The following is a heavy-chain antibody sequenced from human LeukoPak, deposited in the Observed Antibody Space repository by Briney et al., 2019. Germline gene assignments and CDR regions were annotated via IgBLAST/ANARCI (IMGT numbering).Heavy chain of an antibody. D-gene: IGHD3-22*01. CDR1: GGSISSYY. Sequence: PSETLSLTSTVSGGSISSYYWNWIRQPPGKGLGWSGRIYYSGSTNYSPSLKSRVTISVDTSKNQLSLKLSSVTAADTAVYYCARAKTYYDSSGYQYPAYYFDYWGQGTLVTVSS. CDR3: ARAKTYYDSSGYQYPAYYFDY. J-gene: IGHJ4*02. CDR2: IYYSGST. V-gene: IGHV4-59*01.